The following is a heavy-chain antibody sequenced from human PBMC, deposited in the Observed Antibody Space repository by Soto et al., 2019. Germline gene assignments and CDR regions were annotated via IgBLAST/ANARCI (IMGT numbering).Heavy chain of an antibody. V-gene: IGHV3-30*18. D-gene: IGHD3-3*01. Sequence: SLRLSCAASGFTFSSYGMHWVRQAPGKGLEWVAVISYDGSNKYYADSVKGRFTISRDNSKNTLYLQMNSLRAEDTAVYYCAKDRSYEFWSGYVLAGFDPWGQGTLVTVSS. CDR2: ISYDGSNK. CDR3: AKDRSYEFWSGYVLAGFDP. J-gene: IGHJ5*02. CDR1: GFTFSSYG.